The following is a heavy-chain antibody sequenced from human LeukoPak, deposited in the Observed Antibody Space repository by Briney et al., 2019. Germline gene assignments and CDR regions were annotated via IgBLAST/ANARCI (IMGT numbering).Heavy chain of an antibody. CDR3: ATARGYYGSGSYPPLDY. V-gene: IGHV3-66*01. CDR2: IYSGGST. CDR1: RFTFSSYA. Sequence: GGSLRLSCAASRFTFSSYAMNWVRQAPGKGLEWVSVIYSGGSTYYADSVKDRFTISRDNSKNTLYLQMKSLRAEDTAVYYCATARGYYGSGSYPPLDYWGQGTLVTVSS. J-gene: IGHJ4*02. D-gene: IGHD3-10*01.